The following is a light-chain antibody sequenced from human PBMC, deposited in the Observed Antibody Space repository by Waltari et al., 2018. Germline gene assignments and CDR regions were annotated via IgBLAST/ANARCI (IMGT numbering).Light chain of an antibody. CDR1: QSIGGS. CDR2: YAS. J-gene: IGKJ2*01. V-gene: IGKV6-21*01. CDR3: HQTSSLPYT. Sequence: EIVLTQSPDFRSVTPKEKVTITCRASQSIGGSLHWYQQKPDQSPKLLIKYASQSFSGVPSRFIGSVSGTDFTLTINSLEAEDAATYYFHQTSSLPYTFDQGTKLEIK.